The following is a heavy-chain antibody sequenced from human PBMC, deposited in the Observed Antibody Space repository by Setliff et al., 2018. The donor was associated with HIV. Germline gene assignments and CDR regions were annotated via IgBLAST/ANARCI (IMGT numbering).Heavy chain of an antibody. CDR2: INHSGST. Sequence: TLSLTCNVSGVSISSHYWSWIRQPPGKGLEWIGEINHSGSTNYNPSLKSRVTISVDTSKNQFSLKLSSVTAADTAVYYRARGGYSSSWYTYYGMDVWGQGTTVTVSS. CDR1: GVSISSHY. J-gene: IGHJ6*02. CDR3: ARGGYSSSWYTYYGMDV. V-gene: IGHV4-34*01. D-gene: IGHD6-13*01.